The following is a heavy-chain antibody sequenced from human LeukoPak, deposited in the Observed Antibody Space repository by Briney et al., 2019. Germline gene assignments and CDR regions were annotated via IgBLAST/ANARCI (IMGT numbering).Heavy chain of an antibody. CDR3: AREVTNGFDY. V-gene: IGHV3-23*01. CDR2: ISGSGDST. CDR1: GITFSNYS. D-gene: IGHD2-21*02. Sequence: GGSLRLSCAASGITFSNYSMTWVRQAPGKGLEWVWVISGSGDSTYYADSVKGRFTLSTDNSKSTLYLQMNSLRVADTAVSYCAREVTNGFDYWGQGTLVTVSS. J-gene: IGHJ4*02.